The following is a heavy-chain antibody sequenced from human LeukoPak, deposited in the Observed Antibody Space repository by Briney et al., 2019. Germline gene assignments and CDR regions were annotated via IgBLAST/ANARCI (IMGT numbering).Heavy chain of an antibody. Sequence: GWAVRLSCAASRLTFRQYLMSGVRQAPAKELEWVANIRQDGSEKYYVDSVKGRFTISRDNAKNSLYLQMNSLRAEDTAVYYCARAQVPAAMDYWGQGTLVTVSS. V-gene: IGHV3-7*03. J-gene: IGHJ4*02. D-gene: IGHD2-2*01. CDR1: RLTFRQYL. CDR2: IRQDGSEK. CDR3: ARAQVPAAMDY.